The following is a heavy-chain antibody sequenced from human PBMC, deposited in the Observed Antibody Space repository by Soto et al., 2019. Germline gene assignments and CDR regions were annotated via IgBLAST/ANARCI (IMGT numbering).Heavy chain of an antibody. V-gene: IGHV1-46*01. CDR3: ARVPPRRDGYNDAFDM. D-gene: IGHD5-12*01. J-gene: IGHJ3*02. CDR1: GYTFISHY. CDR2: INPSGGST. Sequence: ASVTGSCNAAGYTFISHYMHWVRQAPGQGLEWMGMINPSGGSTSYAQKFQGRVTMTRDTSTSTVYMELSSLRSEDTAVYYCARVPPRRDGYNDAFDMWGQGTMVTVAS.